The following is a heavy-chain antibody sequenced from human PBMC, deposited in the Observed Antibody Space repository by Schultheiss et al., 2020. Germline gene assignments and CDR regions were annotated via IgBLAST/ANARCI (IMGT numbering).Heavy chain of an antibody. D-gene: IGHD3-16*02. V-gene: IGHV4-59*08. CDR3: AGYSLGELSSYPAPFDY. CDR2: MYYSGST. Sequence: SETLSLTCAVSGGSISSYYWSWLRQPPGKGLEWIGYMYYSGSTNYNPSLKSRVTISVDTSKNQFSLKLSSVTAADTAVYYCAGYSLGELSSYPAPFDYWGQGTLVTVSS. CDR1: GGSISSYY. J-gene: IGHJ4*02.